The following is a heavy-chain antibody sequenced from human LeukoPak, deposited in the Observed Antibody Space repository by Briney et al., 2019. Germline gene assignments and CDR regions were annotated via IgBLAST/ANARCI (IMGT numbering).Heavy chain of an antibody. J-gene: IGHJ5*02. CDR2: INPNSGGT. D-gene: IGHD6-19*01. CDR1: GYTFTSNA. CDR3: ARGSTRDSSGWYGPGKWFDP. Sequence: ASVKVSCKASGYTFTSNALGWVRQAPGQGLEWMGWINPNSGGTNYAQKFQGRVTMTRDTSISTAYMELSRLRSDDTAVYYCARGSTRDSSGWYGPGKWFDPWGQGTLVTVSS. V-gene: IGHV1-2*02.